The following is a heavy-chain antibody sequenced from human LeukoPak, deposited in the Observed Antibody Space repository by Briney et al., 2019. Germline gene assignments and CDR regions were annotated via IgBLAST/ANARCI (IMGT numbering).Heavy chain of an antibody. D-gene: IGHD1-26*01. J-gene: IGHJ4*02. V-gene: IGHV3-30*02. CDR1: GFTFSSYG. CDR2: IRNDGSNK. CDR3: AKDKWEQQPLDY. Sequence: GGSLRLSCAASGFTFSSYGMHWVRQAPGKGLEWVAFIRNDGSNKYYADSVKGRFTISRDNSKNTLYLQMNSLRAEDTAVYYCAKDKWEQQPLDYWGQGTLVTVSS.